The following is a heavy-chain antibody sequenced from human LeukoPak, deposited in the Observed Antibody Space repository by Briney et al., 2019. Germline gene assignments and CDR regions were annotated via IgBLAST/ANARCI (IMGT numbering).Heavy chain of an antibody. CDR2: IYTSGST. V-gene: IGHV4-4*07. D-gene: IGHD6-19*01. CDR3: ARARIAVAGNDHYYYYMDV. Sequence: SETLSLTCTVSGGSISSYYWRWIRQPAGKGLEWIGRIYTSGSTNYNPSLKSRVTMSVDTSKNQFSLKLSSVTAADTAVYYCARARIAVAGNDHYYYYMDVWGKGTTVTVSS. CDR1: GGSISSYY. J-gene: IGHJ6*03.